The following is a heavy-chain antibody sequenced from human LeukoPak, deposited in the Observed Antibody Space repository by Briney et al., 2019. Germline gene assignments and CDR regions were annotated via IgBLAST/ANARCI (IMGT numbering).Heavy chain of an antibody. Sequence: SETLSLTCTDPGGSISSYFWSWIRQPPGKGLEWIGYIYYIGSTNYNPSLKSRVTISVDTSKNQFSLKLSSVTAADTAVYYCAREVGANDAFDIWGQGTMVTVSS. V-gene: IGHV4-59*01. CDR2: IYYIGST. J-gene: IGHJ3*02. CDR3: AREVGANDAFDI. D-gene: IGHD1-26*01. CDR1: GGSISSYF.